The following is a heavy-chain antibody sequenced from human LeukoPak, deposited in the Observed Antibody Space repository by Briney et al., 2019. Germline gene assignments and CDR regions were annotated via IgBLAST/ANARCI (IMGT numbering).Heavy chain of an antibody. D-gene: IGHD5-12*01. V-gene: IGHV3-53*01. CDR3: ARENGYSGYPGDNWFDP. J-gene: IGHJ5*02. CDR2: IYSGGST. CDR1: GFTVSSNY. Sequence: GGSLRLSCAASGFTVSSNYMSWVRQAPGKGLEWGSVIYSGGSTYYTDSVKGRFTISRDNSKNTLYFQMNSLRAEDTAVYYCARENGYSGYPGDNWFDPWGQGTLVTVSS.